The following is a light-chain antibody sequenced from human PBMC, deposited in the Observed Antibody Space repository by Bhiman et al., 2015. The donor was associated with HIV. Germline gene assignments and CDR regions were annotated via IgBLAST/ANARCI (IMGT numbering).Light chain of an antibody. J-gene: IGLJ2*01. CDR3: GTWDNSLSMVV. Sequence: QSALTQPASVSGSPGQSITISCTGTSSDVGGYNYVSWYQQHPGKAPKLMIYDVSKRPSDIPDRFSGSKSGTSATLAITGLQSGDEADYFCGTWDNSLSMVVFGEGTKLTVL. CDR2: DVS. CDR1: SSDVGGYNY. V-gene: IGLV2-14*01.